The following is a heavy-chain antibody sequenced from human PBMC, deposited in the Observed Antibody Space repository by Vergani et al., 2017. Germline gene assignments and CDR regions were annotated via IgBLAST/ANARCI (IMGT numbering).Heavy chain of an antibody. Sequence: QVQLVQSGAEVKKPGASVKVSCKASGYTFTIYSIGWVRQAPGQGLEWVGWISGYNGNTNYAQKLQGRVTMTTDTSTSKAYMELRNLRSDDTAVYYCARRVPFSAFEGQMLCYGLDVWGQGTTVTVSS. CDR3: ARRVPFSAFEGQMLCYGLDV. D-gene: IGHD2-2*01. CDR1: GYTFTIYS. J-gene: IGHJ6*02. V-gene: IGHV1-18*01. CDR2: ISGYNGNT.